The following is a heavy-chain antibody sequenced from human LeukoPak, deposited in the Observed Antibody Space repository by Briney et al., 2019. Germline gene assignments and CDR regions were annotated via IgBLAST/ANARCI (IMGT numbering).Heavy chain of an antibody. CDR2: IYTSGST. Sequence: PSETLSLTCTVSGGSISSGSYYWSWIWQPAGKGLEWIGRIYTSGSTNYNPSLKSRVTISVDTSKNQFSLKLSSVTAADTAVYYCARGYRWVPAAIEAFDIWGQGTMVTVSS. J-gene: IGHJ3*02. CDR3: ARGYRWVPAAIEAFDI. D-gene: IGHD2-2*01. CDR1: GGSISSGSYY. V-gene: IGHV4-61*02.